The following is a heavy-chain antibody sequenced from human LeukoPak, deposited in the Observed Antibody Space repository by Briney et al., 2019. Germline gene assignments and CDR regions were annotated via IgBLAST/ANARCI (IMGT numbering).Heavy chain of an antibody. CDR3: ARRNYGDYDHYFDY. V-gene: IGHV4-39*07. CDR2: IYCSGST. J-gene: IGHJ4*02. D-gene: IGHD4-17*01. CDR1: GGSISSSSYY. Sequence: SETLSLTCTVSGGSISSSSYYWGWIRQPPGKGLEWIGCIYCSGSTNHNPSLKSRVTISGDTSRNQFSLRLSSVTAADTAVYFCARRNYGDYDHYFDYWGQGILVTVSS.